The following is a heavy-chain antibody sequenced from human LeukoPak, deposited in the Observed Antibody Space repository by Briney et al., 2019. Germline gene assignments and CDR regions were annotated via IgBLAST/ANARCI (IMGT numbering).Heavy chain of an antibody. CDR1: GFTFSSYS. Sequence: GGSLRLSCAASGFTFSSYSMNWVRQAPGKGLEWVSSISSSSSYIYYADSVKGRFTISRDNSKNTLYLQMNSLRAEDTAVYYCASCTMVRGVINYWGQGTLVTVSS. J-gene: IGHJ4*02. CDR3: ASCTMVRGVINY. CDR2: ISSSSSYI. D-gene: IGHD3-10*01. V-gene: IGHV3-21*04.